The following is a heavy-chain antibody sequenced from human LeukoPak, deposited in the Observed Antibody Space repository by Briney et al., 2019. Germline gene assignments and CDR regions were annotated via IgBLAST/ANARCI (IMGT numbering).Heavy chain of an antibody. CDR2: IYYSGST. V-gene: IGHV4-31*03. D-gene: IGHD1-14*01. CDR3: ATQPGPFPGNRHPFDI. J-gene: IGHJ3*02. Sequence: SETLSLTCTVSGGSISSGGYYWSWIRQHPGKGLEWIGYIYYSGSTYYNPSLKSRVTISVDTSKNQFSLRLSSVTAADTAVYYCATQPGPFPGNRHPFDIWGQGTMVTVSS. CDR1: GGSISSGGYY.